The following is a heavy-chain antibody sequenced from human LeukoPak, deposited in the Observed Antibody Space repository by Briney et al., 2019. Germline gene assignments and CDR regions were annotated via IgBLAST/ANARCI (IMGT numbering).Heavy chain of an antibody. V-gene: IGHV1-2*02. J-gene: IGHJ4*02. Sequence: GASVKVSFKASGYTFTGYYMHWVRQAPGQGLEWMGWINPNSGGTNYAQKLQGRVTMTTDTSTSTAYMELRSLRSDDTAVYYCARGIAVADSYYFDYWGQGTLVTVSS. CDR1: GYTFTGYY. CDR2: INPNSGGT. CDR3: ARGIAVADSYYFDY. D-gene: IGHD6-19*01.